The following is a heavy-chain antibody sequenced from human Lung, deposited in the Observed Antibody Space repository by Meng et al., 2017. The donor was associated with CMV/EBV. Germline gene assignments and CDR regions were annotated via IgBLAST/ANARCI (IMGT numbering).Heavy chain of an antibody. CDR1: SG. Sequence: SGLISARQAPGQGLEWMGWIAAYNGKAHYAEKFQGRVAMITDTSTRTAYMELRNLRSDDTAVYYCARDGGGTTNLGVVIIGNFDYWGQGTLVTVSS. D-gene: IGHD3-3*01. V-gene: IGHV1-18*01. CDR3: ARDGGGTTNLGVVIIGNFDY. CDR2: IAAYNGKA. J-gene: IGHJ4*01.